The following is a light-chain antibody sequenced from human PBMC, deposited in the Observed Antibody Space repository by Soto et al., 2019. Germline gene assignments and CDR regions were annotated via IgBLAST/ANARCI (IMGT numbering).Light chain of an antibody. V-gene: IGKV3-20*01. CDR2: GVS. CDR3: QQYGTSPRT. CDR1: QSVRSSY. J-gene: IGKJ1*01. Sequence: EIVLTQSPGTLSLSPGERATLSCRASQSVRSSYLAWYQQKLGQAPRLLIYGVSNRATGIPDRFSGSESGTDFTLTISRLESDDFAVYYCQQYGTSPRTFGQGTKVE.